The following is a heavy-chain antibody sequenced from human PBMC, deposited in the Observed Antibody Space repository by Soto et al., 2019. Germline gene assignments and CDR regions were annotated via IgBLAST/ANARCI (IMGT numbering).Heavy chain of an antibody. J-gene: IGHJ4*02. CDR2: INPSGGST. Sequence: ASVKVSCKASGYTFTSYYMHWVRQAPGQGLEWMGIINPSGGSTSYAQKFQGRVTMTRDTSTSTVYMELSSLRSEDTAVYYCARMDKNYGGYVSDDYWGQGTLVTVSS. CDR1: GYTFTSYY. V-gene: IGHV1-46*03. D-gene: IGHD4-17*01. CDR3: ARMDKNYGGYVSDDY.